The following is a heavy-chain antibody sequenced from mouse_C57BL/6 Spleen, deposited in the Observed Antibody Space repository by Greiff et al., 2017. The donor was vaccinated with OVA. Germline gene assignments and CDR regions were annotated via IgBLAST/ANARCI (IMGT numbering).Heavy chain of an antibody. CDR3: ARGRLRPSYAMDY. D-gene: IGHD3-2*02. V-gene: IGHV1-63*01. CDR1: GYTFTNYW. J-gene: IGHJ4*01. Sequence: QVQLQQSGAELVRPGTSVKMSCKASGYTFTNYWIGWAKQRPGHGLEWIGDIYPGGGYTNYNEKFKGKATLTADKSSSTAYMQFSSLTSADAAIYNCARGRLRPSYAMDYWGKGTSVTVSS. CDR2: IYPGGGYT.